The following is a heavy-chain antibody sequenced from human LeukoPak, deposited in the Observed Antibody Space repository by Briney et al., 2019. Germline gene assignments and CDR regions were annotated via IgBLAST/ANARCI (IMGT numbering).Heavy chain of an antibody. CDR3: ARVGADLRNNYMGV. J-gene: IGHJ6*03. CDR2: IKENESEE. Sequence: GGSLRLSRAASGFTSRIYWMNWVRLTAGKGPEWVATIKENESEEYYVGSVKGRFTISRDNAKNSLYLQMNSLRAEDTAVYYCARVGADLRNNYMGVCGKGTTVTVSS. V-gene: IGHV3-7*01. D-gene: IGHD1/OR15-1a*01. CDR1: GFTSRIYW.